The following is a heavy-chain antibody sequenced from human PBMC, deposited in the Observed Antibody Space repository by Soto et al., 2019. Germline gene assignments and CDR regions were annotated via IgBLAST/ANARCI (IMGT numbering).Heavy chain of an antibody. V-gene: IGHV3-30*03. CDR3: TSDHEGEY. J-gene: IGHJ4*02. CDR2: ISYDGSDK. Sequence: QVQLVESGGGVVQPGRSLRLSCAASGLTFSNYAVHCARHAPGKGPEWVADISYDGSDKKYADSMKGRFTISRDNSKNTVYLQMNSLRAEDTAVYYCTSDHEGEYWGQGTLVTVSS. CDR1: GLTFSNYA.